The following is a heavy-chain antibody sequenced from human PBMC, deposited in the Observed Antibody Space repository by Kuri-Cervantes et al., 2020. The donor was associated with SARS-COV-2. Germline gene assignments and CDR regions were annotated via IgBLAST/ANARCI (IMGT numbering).Heavy chain of an antibody. CDR3: ARCLGSAAAPSYYYGMDV. CDR1: GGSISSGDDY. CDR2: IYHSGST. V-gene: IGHV4-39*07. Sequence: ESLKISCTVSGGSISSGDDYWNWIRQPPGKGLEWIGSIYHSGSTCYNPSLKSRVTISVDTSKNQFSLKLSSVTAADTAVYYCARCLGSAAAPSYYYGMDVWGQGTTVTVSS. J-gene: IGHJ6*02. D-gene: IGHD6-13*01.